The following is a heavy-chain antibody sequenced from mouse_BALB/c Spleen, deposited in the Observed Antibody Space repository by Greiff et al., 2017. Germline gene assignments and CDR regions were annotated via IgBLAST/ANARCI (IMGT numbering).Heavy chain of an antibody. CDR3: AREGYGNYFAY. CDR1: GFTFSSYA. D-gene: IGHD2-1*01. J-gene: IGHJ3*01. CDR2: ISSGGST. Sequence: EVQGVESGGGLVKPGGSLKLSCAASGFTFSSYAMSWVRQTPEKRLEWVASISSGGSTYYPDSVKGRFTISRDNARNILYLQMSSLRSEDTAMYYCAREGYGNYFAYWGQGTLVTVSA. V-gene: IGHV5-6-5*01.